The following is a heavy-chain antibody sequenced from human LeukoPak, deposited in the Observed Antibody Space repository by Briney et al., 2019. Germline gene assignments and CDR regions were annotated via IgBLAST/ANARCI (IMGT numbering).Heavy chain of an antibody. CDR3: ARGDGSGSYRDTFDY. Sequence: PGGSLRLSCAASGFTFSSYGMHWVRQAPGKGLVWVSRINTDGSTTNYADSVKGRFTVSRDNAKNTLYLQMNSLRAEDTAMYYCARGDGSGSYRDTFDYWGRGTLVTVSS. V-gene: IGHV3-74*01. J-gene: IGHJ4*02. CDR1: GFTFSSYG. D-gene: IGHD3-10*01. CDR2: INTDGSTT.